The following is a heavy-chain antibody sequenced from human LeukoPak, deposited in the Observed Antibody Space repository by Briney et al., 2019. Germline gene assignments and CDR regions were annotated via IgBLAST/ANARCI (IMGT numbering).Heavy chain of an antibody. D-gene: IGHD4-17*01. CDR1: GFIFSDHY. J-gene: IGHJ4*02. CDR3: AXXGXGDYGTESHFDL. V-gene: IGHV3-11*04. CDR2: ISSGGSTI. Sequence: GGSLRLSCAASGFIFSDHYMSWIRQAPGKGLEWVAYISSGGSTIYYADSVRGRFTISRDNAKNSLYLQLNSLRAEDTAVYYCAXXGXGDYGTESHFDLWGQGTLVTVSX.